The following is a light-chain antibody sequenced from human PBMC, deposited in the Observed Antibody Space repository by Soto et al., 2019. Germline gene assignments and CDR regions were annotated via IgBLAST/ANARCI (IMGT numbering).Light chain of an antibody. Sequence: DIQMTQSPSSLSASVGDIVTITCRASQTSSDYLNWYQQKPGKAPKPLIYAASSLQGGVPSRFSGSGSGTDFALTISSLQPEDSATYYCQHTHSTPWTFGQGTKVEIK. CDR3: QHTHSTPWT. CDR1: QTSSDY. CDR2: AAS. V-gene: IGKV1-39*01. J-gene: IGKJ1*01.